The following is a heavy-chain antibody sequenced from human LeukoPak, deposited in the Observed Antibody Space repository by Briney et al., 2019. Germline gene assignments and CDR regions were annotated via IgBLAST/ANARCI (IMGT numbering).Heavy chain of an antibody. D-gene: IGHD3-22*01. CDR1: GFTFSNYR. V-gene: IGHV3-21*01. CDR2: ISSSSSDI. Sequence: GGSLRLSCAASGFTFSNYRMNWVRQAPGKGLEWVSYISSSSSDIYYADSVKGRFIISRDNAKNSLYLQMNSLRAEDTAVYYCARRYYYDSSGYSLGSCGQGTLVTVSS. CDR3: ARRYYYDSSGYSLGS. J-gene: IGHJ5*02.